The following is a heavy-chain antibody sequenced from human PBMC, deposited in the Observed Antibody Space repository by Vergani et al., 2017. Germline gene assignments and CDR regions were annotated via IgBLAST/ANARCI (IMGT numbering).Heavy chain of an antibody. CDR3: VRDRGLXAGGRCYTEAWDY. Sequence: VQLVESGGGLVPPGRSLGLSCAASGFSFGDYAMTWVRQAPGKGLEWVVGISFDGTNEYYPDLVKGRFTISRDIAKNTLYLQVRSLRLEDTGVYHCVRDRGLXAGGRCYTEAWDYWGQGTPVTVSS. CDR2: ISFDGTNE. CDR1: GFSFGDYA. J-gene: IGHJ4*02. D-gene: IGHD2-2*02. V-gene: IGHV3-30-3*01.